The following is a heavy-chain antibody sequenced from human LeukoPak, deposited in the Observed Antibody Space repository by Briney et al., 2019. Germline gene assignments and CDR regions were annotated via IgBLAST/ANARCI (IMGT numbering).Heavy chain of an antibody. CDR1: GFTFSSYA. CDR2: ISGSGGST. V-gene: IGHV3-23*01. D-gene: IGHD3-3*01. CDR3: AKGQEYDLWSGYYLDY. Sequence: GGSLRLSCAASGFTFSSYAMSWVRQAPGKGLEWVSAISGSGGSTYYADSVKGRFTISRDNSKNTLYLQMNSLRAEDTAVYYCAKGQEYDLWSGYYLDYWGQGTLVTVSS. J-gene: IGHJ4*02.